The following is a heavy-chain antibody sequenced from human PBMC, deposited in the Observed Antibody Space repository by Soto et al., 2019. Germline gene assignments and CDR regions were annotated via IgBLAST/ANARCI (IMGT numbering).Heavy chain of an antibody. J-gene: IGHJ5*02. D-gene: IGHD2-2*01. V-gene: IGHV1-2*04. CDR1: GYTFSGYY. CDR3: ARGNQLQTTFWFDP. CDR2: INPNSGGT. Sequence: QVQMVQSGAEVKKPGASVKVSCKASGYTFSGYYMHWVRQAPGQGLEWMGWINPNSGGTNYAQKFQGWVTMTRDTSISTAYMDLSKLTSDDTAVYYCARGNQLQTTFWFDPWGQGTLVTVSS.